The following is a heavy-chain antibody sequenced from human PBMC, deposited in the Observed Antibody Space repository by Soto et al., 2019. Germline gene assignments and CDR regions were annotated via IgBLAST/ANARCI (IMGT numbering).Heavy chain of an antibody. D-gene: IGHD3-10*01. Sequence: QVQLQESGPGLVKPSETLSLTCTVSGGSVSGGSYYWNWIRQPPGKGLEWIGYIYFSGRTNYNPSLKSRVTISIDTSKDQFSLKLTSATAADTAVYYCSSDVGFGEEVVWGQGTTVTVSS. CDR1: GGSVSGGSYY. CDR2: IYFSGRT. V-gene: IGHV4-61*01. CDR3: SSDVGFGEEVV. J-gene: IGHJ6*02.